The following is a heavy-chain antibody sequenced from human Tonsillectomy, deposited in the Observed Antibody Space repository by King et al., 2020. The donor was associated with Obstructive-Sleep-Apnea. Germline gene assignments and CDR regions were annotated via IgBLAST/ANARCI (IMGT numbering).Heavy chain of an antibody. D-gene: IGHD6-13*01. J-gene: IGHJ4*02. V-gene: IGHV3-9*01. CDR3: AKAGPRKGVAVSGPFDY. CDR2: VIWNSDNV. Sequence: VQLVESGGGLVQPGRSLRLSCVASGFTFDDYAMHWVRQVPGKGLEWVSGVIWNSDNVAYADSVKGRFTISRDNAKNSLYLQMNSLRPEDTALYYCAKAGPRKGVAVSGPFDYWGQGTRVTVSS. CDR1: GFTFDDYA.